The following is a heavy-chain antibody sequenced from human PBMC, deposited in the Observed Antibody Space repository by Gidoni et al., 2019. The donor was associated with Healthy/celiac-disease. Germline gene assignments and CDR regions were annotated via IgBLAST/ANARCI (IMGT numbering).Heavy chain of an antibody. CDR3: ARPASYYGDFDY. J-gene: IGHJ4*02. V-gene: IGHV3-66*02. D-gene: IGHD4-17*01. CDR2: IYSGGST. Sequence: EVQLVESGGGLVQPGVSLRLSFASSGFTVSSNYMSWVRQAPGKGLEWGSVIYSGGSTYYADAVKGRFTISRDNSKNTLYLQMNSLRAEDTAVYYCARPASYYGDFDYWGQGTLVTVSS. CDR1: GFTVSSNY.